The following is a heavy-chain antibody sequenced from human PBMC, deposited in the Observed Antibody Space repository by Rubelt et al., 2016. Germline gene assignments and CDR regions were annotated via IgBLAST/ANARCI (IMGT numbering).Heavy chain of an antibody. Sequence: EVQLVQSGAEVKKPGESLRISCKGSGYSFTSYWISWVRQVPGKGLEWMARIDPSNSYTKYSRAFQCPDTVACDNDMETSNLRCGGLEAYDSAIYYGAGQCTCGGPYYEDRWGKATAVIVSS. V-gene: IGHV5-10-1*04. CDR3: AGQCTCGGPYYEDR. CDR1: GYSFTSYW. J-gene: IGHJ6*04. CDR2: IDPSNSYT. D-gene: IGHD2-21*01.